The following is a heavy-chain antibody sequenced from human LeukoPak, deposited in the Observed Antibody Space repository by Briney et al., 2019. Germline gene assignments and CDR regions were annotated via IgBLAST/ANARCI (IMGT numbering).Heavy chain of an antibody. Sequence: GGSLRLSCAASGFTVSSNYMSWVRQAPGKGLEWVSVIYSGGSTYYADSVKGRFTISRDNSKNTLYLQMNSLRAEDTAVYYCARENYYDSSGSLGFDIWGQGTMVTVSS. CDR1: GFTVSSNY. V-gene: IGHV3-53*01. D-gene: IGHD3-22*01. J-gene: IGHJ3*02. CDR2: IYSGGST. CDR3: ARENYYDSSGSLGFDI.